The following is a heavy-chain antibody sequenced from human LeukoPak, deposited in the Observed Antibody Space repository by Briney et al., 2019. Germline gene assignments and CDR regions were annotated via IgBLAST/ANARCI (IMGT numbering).Heavy chain of an antibody. Sequence: GGSLRLSCAAYGFTFSSYWMHWVRQAPGKGLVWVSRINSVGSSTTYADSVKGRFTISRDNAKNTLYLQMNSLRAEDTAVYYCARDFDRYYFDSWGQGTLVTVSS. J-gene: IGHJ4*02. CDR3: ARDFDRYYFDS. CDR1: GFTFSSYW. D-gene: IGHD3-9*01. V-gene: IGHV3-74*01. CDR2: INSVGSST.